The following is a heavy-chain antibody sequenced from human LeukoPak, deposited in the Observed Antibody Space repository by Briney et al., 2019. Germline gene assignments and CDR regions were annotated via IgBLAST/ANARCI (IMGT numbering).Heavy chain of an antibody. CDR1: GGSISSITYY. Sequence: PSETLSLTCTVSGGSISSITYYWSWIRQPAGKGLEWIGRISSSGSTNYNPSIKSRVTISVDTSKNQFSLKLSSVTAADTAVYFCARGPYSYDSSGAFDIWGQGTMVTVSS. CDR3: ARGPYSYDSSGAFDI. J-gene: IGHJ3*02. CDR2: ISSSGST. D-gene: IGHD3-22*01. V-gene: IGHV4-61*02.